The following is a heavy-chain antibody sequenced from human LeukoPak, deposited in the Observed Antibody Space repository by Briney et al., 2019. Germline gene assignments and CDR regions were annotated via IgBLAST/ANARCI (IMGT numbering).Heavy chain of an antibody. D-gene: IGHD2-2*01. Sequence: ASVKVSCKASGYTFTDYYMHRVRQAPGQGLEWMGWINPNSGDTNYAQKFQGRVTMTRDTSISTAHMELSRLRSDDTAVYYCARANFLYCSSTTCLFDYWGQGTLVIVSS. V-gene: IGHV1-2*02. CDR3: ARANFLYCSSTTCLFDY. CDR1: GYTFTDYY. J-gene: IGHJ4*02. CDR2: INPNSGDT.